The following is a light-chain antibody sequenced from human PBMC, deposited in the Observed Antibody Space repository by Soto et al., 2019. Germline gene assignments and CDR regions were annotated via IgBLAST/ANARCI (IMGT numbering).Light chain of an antibody. V-gene: IGLV2-14*01. Sequence: QSVLTQPASVSGSAGQSITISCSGTMRDVGAYNLVSWYQQHPGTAPKLIIYEVRNRPSGISSRFSGSRSGNTASLTISGPQPEDEGDYYCSAYTARSPLVFGGGTKLTAL. CDR3: SAYTARSPLV. J-gene: IGLJ3*02. CDR2: EVR. CDR1: MRDVGAYNL.